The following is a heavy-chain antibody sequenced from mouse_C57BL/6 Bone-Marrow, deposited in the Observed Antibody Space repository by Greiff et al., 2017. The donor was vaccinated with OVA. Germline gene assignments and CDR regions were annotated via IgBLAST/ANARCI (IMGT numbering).Heavy chain of an antibody. CDR1: GYTFTSYW. CDR3: ARWAYGAWFAY. CDR2: INPSSGYT. V-gene: IGHV1-7*01. D-gene: IGHD1-1*01. J-gene: IGHJ3*01. Sequence: QVLLQQSGAELAKPGASVKLSCKASGYTFTSYWMHWVKQRPGQGLKWIGYINPSSGYTKYNQKFKDKATLTADKSSSTAYMQLSSLTYVDSAVYYCARWAYGAWFAYWGQGTLVTVSA.